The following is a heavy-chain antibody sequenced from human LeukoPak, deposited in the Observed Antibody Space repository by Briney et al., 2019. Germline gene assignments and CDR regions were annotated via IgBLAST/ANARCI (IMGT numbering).Heavy chain of an antibody. J-gene: IGHJ4*02. CDR1: GFTFSSYA. CDR2: ISGSGGST. V-gene: IGHV3-23*01. CDR3: AKSGDFYGDYFVDY. Sequence: PGGSLRLSCAASGFTFSSYAMSWVRQAPGKGLEWVSAISGSGGSTYYADSVKGRFTTSRDNSKNTLYLQMNSLRAEDTAVYYCAKSGDFYGDYFVDYWGQGTLVTVSS. D-gene: IGHD4-17*01.